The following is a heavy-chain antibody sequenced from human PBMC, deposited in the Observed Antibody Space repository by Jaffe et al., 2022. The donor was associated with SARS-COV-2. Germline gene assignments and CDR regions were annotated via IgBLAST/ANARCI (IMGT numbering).Heavy chain of an antibody. V-gene: IGHV3-74*01. Sequence: EVQLVESGGGLVQPGGSLRLSCAASGLNFSRDWMHWVRQAPGKGLLWVARISNDATITNYADSVKGRFIISRDNAKNTLYLQMNSLRAEDTALYYCARENWGAKDYWGQGTLVTVSS. J-gene: IGHJ4*02. CDR3: ARENWGAKDY. CDR1: GLNFSRDW. CDR2: ISNDATIT. D-gene: IGHD1-26*01.